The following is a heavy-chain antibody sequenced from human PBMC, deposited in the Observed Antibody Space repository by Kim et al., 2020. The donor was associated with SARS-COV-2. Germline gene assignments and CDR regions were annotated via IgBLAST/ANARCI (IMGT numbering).Heavy chain of an antibody. J-gene: IGHJ6*02. Sequence: ASVKVSCKASGYTFTSYYMHWVRQAPGQGLEWMGIINPSGGSTSYAQKFQGRVTMTRDTSTSTVYMELSSLRSEDTAVYYCARPRGYDSSGTIRAEFYYYYGMDVWGQGTTVTVSS. CDR2: INPSGGST. CDR3: ARPRGYDSSGTIRAEFYYYYGMDV. V-gene: IGHV1-46*01. D-gene: IGHD3-22*01. CDR1: GYTFTSYY.